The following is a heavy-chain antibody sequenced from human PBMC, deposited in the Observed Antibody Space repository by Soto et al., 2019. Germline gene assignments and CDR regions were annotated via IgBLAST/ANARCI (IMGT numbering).Heavy chain of an antibody. J-gene: IGHJ6*02. CDR3: ARDRRDYYDSSGYYTGGGGMDV. Sequence: TLSLTCTVSGGSISSYYWSWIRQPPGKGLEWIGYIYYSGITNYNPSLKSRVTISVDMSKDQFSLKLSSVTAADTAVYYCARDRRDYYDSSGYYTGGGGMDVWGQGTTVTVSS. CDR2: IYYSGIT. CDR1: GGSISSYY. D-gene: IGHD3-22*01. V-gene: IGHV4-59*01.